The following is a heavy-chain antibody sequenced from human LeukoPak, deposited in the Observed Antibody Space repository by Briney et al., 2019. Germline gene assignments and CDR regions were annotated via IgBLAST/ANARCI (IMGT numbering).Heavy chain of an antibody. D-gene: IGHD2-21*02. CDR1: GFAFSSYS. V-gene: IGHV3-21*01. J-gene: IGHJ4*02. CDR2: ISSSSSYV. Sequence: GGSLRLSCAASGFAFSSYSMKWVRQAPGKGLEWVSSISSSSSYVYYADSVKGRFTISRDNAKNSLYLQMNSLRAEDTAVYYCAGGIVVVTALDYWGQGTLVTVSS. CDR3: AGGIVVVTALDY.